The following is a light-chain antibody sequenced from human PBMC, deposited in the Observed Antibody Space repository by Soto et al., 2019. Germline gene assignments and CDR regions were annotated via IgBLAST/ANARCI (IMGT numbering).Light chain of an antibody. Sequence: EIVVTQSPATLSVSPGERATLSCRASQSVSSDLAWYQQKPGQAPRLLIYGASTRATGIPARFSGSGSGTEFTLTISSLQSEDVAVYYCQQYNNWPPFTFGPGTKVDIK. CDR1: QSVSSD. CDR3: QQYNNWPPFT. J-gene: IGKJ3*01. CDR2: GAS. V-gene: IGKV3-15*01.